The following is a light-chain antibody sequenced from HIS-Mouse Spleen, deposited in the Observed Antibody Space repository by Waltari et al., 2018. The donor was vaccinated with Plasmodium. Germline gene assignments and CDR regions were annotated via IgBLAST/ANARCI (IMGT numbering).Light chain of an antibody. V-gene: IGKV3-15*01. CDR1: QSVRSN. CDR2: GAS. Sequence: EIVLTQSPATLSVSPGERATLSCRASQSVRSNLTWYQQKPGQAPRLLIYGASTRATGIPARFSCSGSGTEFTLTISSLQSEDFAVYYCQQYNNWSFTFGPGTKVDIK. J-gene: IGKJ3*01. CDR3: QQYNNWSFT.